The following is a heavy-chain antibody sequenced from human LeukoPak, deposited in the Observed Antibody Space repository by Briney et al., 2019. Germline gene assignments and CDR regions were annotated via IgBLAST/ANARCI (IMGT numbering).Heavy chain of an antibody. V-gene: IGHV1-8*01. J-gene: IGHJ3*02. CDR2: MNPNSCNT. Sequence: ASVKVSCKASGYTFTSYDINWVRQATGQGREWMGWMNPNSCNTVYAQKFQGRVTMTRNTPISTAYIELSRTRSEDTAVYYCARATRGYCSGGSCPRAAFDMWGQGTMVTVSS. D-gene: IGHD2-15*01. CDR3: ARATRGYCSGGSCPRAAFDM. CDR1: GYTFTSYD.